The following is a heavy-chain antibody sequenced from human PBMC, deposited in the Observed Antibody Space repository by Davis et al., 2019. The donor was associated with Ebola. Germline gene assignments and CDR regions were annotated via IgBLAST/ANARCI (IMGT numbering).Heavy chain of an antibody. J-gene: IGHJ3*02. CDR3: ARDGYNYVALDI. CDR1: GFTFSSYA. V-gene: IGHV3-23*01. CDR2: ISGSGGST. D-gene: IGHD5-24*01. Sequence: GESLKISCAASGFTFSSYAMSWVRQAPGKGLEWVSAISGSGGSTYYADSVKGRFTISRDNSKNTLYLQMSSLRADDTAMYYCARDGYNYVALDIWGRGTMVTVSS.